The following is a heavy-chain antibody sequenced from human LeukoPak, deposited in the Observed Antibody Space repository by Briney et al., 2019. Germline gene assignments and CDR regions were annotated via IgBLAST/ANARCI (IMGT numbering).Heavy chain of an antibody. CDR3: ARHTDGMDV. J-gene: IGHJ6*02. D-gene: IGHD4-17*01. CDR2: IYPGDSDI. Sequence: GESLKISCKGSGYSFTTYWIGWVRQMPGKGLEWMGVIYPGDSDIRYSPSFQGQVTMSVDKSISTAYLQWTSLKASDTAMYYCARHTDGMDVWGQGTTVTVSS. V-gene: IGHV5-51*01. CDR1: GYSFTTYW.